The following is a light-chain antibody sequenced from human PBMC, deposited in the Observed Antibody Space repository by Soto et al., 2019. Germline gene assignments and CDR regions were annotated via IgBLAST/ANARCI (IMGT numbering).Light chain of an antibody. CDR2: EVS. CDR1: SSDIGAYNY. J-gene: IGLJ1*01. V-gene: IGLV2-14*01. CDR3: SSDTTSRPRV. Sequence: QSVLTQPASVSGSPGQSITISCTGTSSDIGAYNYVSWFQQHPGKAPQVRIYEVSNRPSGFSNRFSGSTSGNTASLSISGLQAEDEADYFCSSDTTSRPRVFGTGTKLTVL.